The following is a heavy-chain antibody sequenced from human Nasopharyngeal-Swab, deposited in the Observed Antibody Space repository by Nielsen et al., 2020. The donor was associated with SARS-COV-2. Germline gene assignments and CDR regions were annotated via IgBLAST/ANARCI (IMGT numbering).Heavy chain of an antibody. CDR2: ISYDARDK. J-gene: IGHJ6*03. V-gene: IGHV3-30*04. Sequence: GESLKISCAGSGFIFSTYAMHWVRQAPGKGLEWVAVISYDARDKYYADSVKGRFTISRANSKNTLYLQMNSLRGDDTAVYYCARRAYYASSGSSYNYFYYMDVWGKGTTVTVSS. D-gene: IGHD3-22*01. CDR3: ARRAYYASSGSSYNYFYYMDV. CDR1: GFIFSTYA.